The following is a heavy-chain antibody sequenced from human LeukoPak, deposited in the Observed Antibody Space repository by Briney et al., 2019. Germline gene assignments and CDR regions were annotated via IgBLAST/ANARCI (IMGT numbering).Heavy chain of an antibody. CDR2: ISGSGGST. Sequence: SCKASGGTFSSYGMSWVRQAPGKGLEWVSAISGSGGSTYYADSVKGRFTISRDNSKNTLYLQMNSLRAEDTAVYYCAKAGFYGDYFDYWGQGTLVTVSS. D-gene: IGHD4-17*01. CDR3: AKAGFYGDYFDY. J-gene: IGHJ4*02. CDR1: GGTFSSYG. V-gene: IGHV3-23*01.